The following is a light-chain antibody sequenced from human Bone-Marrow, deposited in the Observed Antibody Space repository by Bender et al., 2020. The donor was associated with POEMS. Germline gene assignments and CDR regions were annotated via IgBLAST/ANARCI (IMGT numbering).Light chain of an antibody. CDR1: SSDIGSSDY. V-gene: IGLV2-14*03. CDR2: LVA. J-gene: IGLJ2*01. CDR3: SSYTTSGTDVV. Sequence: QFALTQPASMSGSPGQAITISCAGSSSDIGSSDYVAWYQQFPGKAPQLILFLVASRPSGVSNRFSGSKSGNTASLTISGLQAEDEAHYYCSSYTTSGTDVVFGGGTKLTVL.